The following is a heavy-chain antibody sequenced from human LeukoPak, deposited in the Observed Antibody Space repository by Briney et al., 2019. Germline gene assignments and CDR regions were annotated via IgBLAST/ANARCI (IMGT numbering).Heavy chain of an antibody. CDR3: ARRNYGPGYFDY. Sequence: SETXSLTCAVSGYSISSGYYWGWIRQPPGKGLEWIGSIYHSGSTYYNPSLKSRITISVDTSKNQFSLKLSSVTAADTAVYYCARRNYGPGYFDYWGQGTLVTVSS. J-gene: IGHJ4*02. D-gene: IGHD1-7*01. CDR2: IYHSGST. CDR1: GYSISSGYY. V-gene: IGHV4-38-2*01.